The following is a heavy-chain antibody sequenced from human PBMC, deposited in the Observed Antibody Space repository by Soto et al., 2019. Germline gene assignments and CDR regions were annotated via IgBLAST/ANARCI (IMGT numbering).Heavy chain of an antibody. CDR1: GYTFTSYG. CDR3: ARDRGPPFDY. Sequence: ASVKVSCKASGYTFTSYGISWVRQAPGQGLEWMGWISAYNGNTNYAQKLQGRVTITTDTFTSTAYMELRCLRSDGTAVYYCARDRGPPFDYWGQGTLVTVSS. V-gene: IGHV1-18*01. D-gene: IGHD5-12*01. J-gene: IGHJ4*02. CDR2: ISAYNGNT.